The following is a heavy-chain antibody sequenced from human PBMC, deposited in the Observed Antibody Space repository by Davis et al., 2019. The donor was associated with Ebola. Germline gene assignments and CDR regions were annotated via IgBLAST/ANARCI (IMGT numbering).Heavy chain of an antibody. J-gene: IGHJ6*03. CDR3: ARDLRYDSSGYDYYFYMDV. D-gene: IGHD3-22*01. Sequence: PSETLFLTCAVSGGSISSGGYSWSWIRQPPGKGLEWIGYIYHSGSTYYKPSLKSRVTITLDTSKNQFSLNLYSVTAADTAVYYCARDLRYDSSGYDYYFYMDVWGKGTTVTVSS. V-gene: IGHV4-30-2*05. CDR1: GGSISSGGYS. CDR2: IYHSGST.